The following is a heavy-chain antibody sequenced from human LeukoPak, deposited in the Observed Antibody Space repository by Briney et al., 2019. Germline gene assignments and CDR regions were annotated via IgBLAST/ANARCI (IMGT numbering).Heavy chain of an antibody. CDR1: GFTFGDYA. Sequence: PGGSLRLSCTASGFTFGDYAMSWVRQAPGKGLEGVGFIRSKAYGGTTEYAASVKGRFTISRDDSKSIAYLQMNSLKTEDTAVYYCTRVGDSSSWFDYWGQGTLVAVSS. D-gene: IGHD6-13*01. V-gene: IGHV3-49*04. J-gene: IGHJ4*02. CDR2: IRSKAYGGTT. CDR3: TRVGDSSSWFDY.